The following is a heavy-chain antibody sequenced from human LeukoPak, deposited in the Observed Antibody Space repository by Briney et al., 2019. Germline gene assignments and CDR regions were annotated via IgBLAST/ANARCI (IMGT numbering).Heavy chain of an antibody. CDR2: IWYDGTNK. V-gene: IGHV3-33*01. CDR1: GFTFRSYG. Sequence: PGRSLRLSCAASGFTFRSYGMHWVRQAPGKGLEWVAIIWYDGTNKYCADSVKGRFTISRDNSKNTLYLQMNSLRVEDTAVYYCASGRMVRGVTISYYFDYWGQGTLVTVPS. CDR3: ASGRMVRGVTISYYFDY. J-gene: IGHJ4*02. D-gene: IGHD3-10*01.